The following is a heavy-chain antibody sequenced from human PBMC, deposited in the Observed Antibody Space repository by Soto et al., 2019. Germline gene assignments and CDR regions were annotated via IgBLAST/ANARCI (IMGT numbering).Heavy chain of an antibody. V-gene: IGHV3-30*03. D-gene: IGHD2-8*01. CDR2: ISHDASNK. Sequence: QVQLVESGGGVVQPGRSLRLSCAASGFTFSSHGMHWVRQAPGKGLEWVAVISHDASNKFYAGSVKGRFTISRDNSKSILYLQVTSLRPEDTGVYSCASWPMADYWGQGTRVTVSS. CDR1: GFTFSSHG. J-gene: IGHJ4*02. CDR3: ASWPMADY.